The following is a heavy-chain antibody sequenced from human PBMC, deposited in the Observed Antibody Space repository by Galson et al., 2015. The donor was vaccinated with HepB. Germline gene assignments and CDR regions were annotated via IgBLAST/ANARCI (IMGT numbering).Heavy chain of an antibody. CDR2: ISGSGGGT. J-gene: IGHJ5*02. CDR3: AKAPGEHQLLSPLRFDP. D-gene: IGHD2-2*01. CDR1: GFTFGNYA. Sequence: SLRLSCAAPGFTFGNYAMSWVRQAPGKRLEWISAISGSGGGTRYADSVKGRFTISRDNSKNTLNLHMSGLRAEDTALYYCAKAPGEHQLLSPLRFDPWGQGTLVTVSS. V-gene: IGHV3-23*01.